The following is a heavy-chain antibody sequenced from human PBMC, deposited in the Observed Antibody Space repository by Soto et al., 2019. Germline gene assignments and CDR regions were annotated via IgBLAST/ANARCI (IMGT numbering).Heavy chain of an antibody. D-gene: IGHD3-3*01. V-gene: IGHV3-30-3*01. CDR2: ISYDATNQ. CDR1: GFIFSQYV. CDR3: AREGVGPYDFWSGYYVH. Sequence: QVQLVESGGGVVQPERSLRLSCTASGFIFSQYVMHWVRQAPGKGLEWVAIISYDATNQYYADSVRGRFTISRDNSNNTVYLQMNRLSAEDTAVYYCAREGVGPYDFWSGYYVHWGQGTLVTVSS. J-gene: IGHJ4*02.